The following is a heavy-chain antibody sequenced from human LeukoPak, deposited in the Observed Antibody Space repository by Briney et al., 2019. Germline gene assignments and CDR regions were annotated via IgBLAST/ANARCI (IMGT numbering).Heavy chain of an antibody. CDR2: IYYSGST. CDR3: ARGYYDFWSGLPGLGFDP. D-gene: IGHD3-3*01. J-gene: IGHJ5*02. Sequence: SETLSLTCTVSGGSISSSSYYWGWIRQPPGKGLEWIGSIYYSGSTYYNPSLKSRVTISVDTSKNQFSLKLSSVTAADTAVYYCARGYYDFWSGLPGLGFDPWGQGTLVTVSS. V-gene: IGHV4-39*01. CDR1: GGSISSSSYY.